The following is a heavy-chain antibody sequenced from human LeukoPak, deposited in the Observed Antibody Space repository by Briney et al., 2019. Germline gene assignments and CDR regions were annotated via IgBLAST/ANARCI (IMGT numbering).Heavy chain of an antibody. Sequence: ASVKVSCKASGYTFTGYYMHWVRQAPGQGLEWMGWINPNSGGTNYAQKFQGRVTMTRDTSISTAYMELSRLRSDDTAVYYCAREVAVPYYYYYMDVWGKGTTVTVSS. CDR2: INPNSGGT. CDR1: GYTFTGYY. CDR3: AREVAVPYYYYYMDV. D-gene: IGHD6-19*01. J-gene: IGHJ6*03. V-gene: IGHV1-2*02.